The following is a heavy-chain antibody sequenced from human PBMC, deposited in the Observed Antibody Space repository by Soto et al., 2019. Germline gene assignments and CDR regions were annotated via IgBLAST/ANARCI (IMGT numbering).Heavy chain of an antibody. CDR3: ARDGYCSSTGCSNLDFDI. V-gene: IGHV3-30-3*01. CDR1: GFTFSSYA. D-gene: IGHD2-2*03. Sequence: GGSLRLSCAASGFTFSSYAMHWVRQAPGKGLEWVAVISYDGSNKYYADSVKGRFTISRDNSKNTLYLQMNSLRAEDTAVYYCARDGYCSSTGCSNLDFDIWGQVTMVTVSS. CDR2: ISYDGSNK. J-gene: IGHJ3*02.